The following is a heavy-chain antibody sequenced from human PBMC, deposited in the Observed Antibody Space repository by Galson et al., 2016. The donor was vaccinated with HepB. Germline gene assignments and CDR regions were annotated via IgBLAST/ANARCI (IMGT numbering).Heavy chain of an antibody. Sequence: SLRLSCATSGFNFDDYAMHWVRQGPGKGLEWVSSVTWNSGSMGYADSVKGRFTISRDNAQTSLYLQMNSLRPEDTALYYCAKDLSRGSGSYYSRYYYYGVDVWGRGTPVTVSS. V-gene: IGHV3-9*01. CDR3: AKDLSRGSGSYYSRYYYYGVDV. D-gene: IGHD3-10*01. J-gene: IGHJ6*02. CDR2: VTWNSGSM. CDR1: GFNFDDYA.